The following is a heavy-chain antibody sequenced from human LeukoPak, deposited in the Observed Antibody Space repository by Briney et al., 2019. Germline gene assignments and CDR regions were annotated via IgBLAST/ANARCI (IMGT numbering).Heavy chain of an antibody. CDR3: ARGGGSGYYWFGY. J-gene: IGHJ4*02. V-gene: IGHV3-48*03. D-gene: IGHD3-3*01. CDR1: GFTFSSYE. Sequence: PGGSLRLSCAASGFTFSSYEMNWVRQAPGKGLEWVSYITKSGSTIYYADSLKGRFTISRDNAKNSLYLQMNSLRVEDTAVYYCARGGGSGYYWFGYWGQGTLVTVSS. CDR2: ITKSGSTI.